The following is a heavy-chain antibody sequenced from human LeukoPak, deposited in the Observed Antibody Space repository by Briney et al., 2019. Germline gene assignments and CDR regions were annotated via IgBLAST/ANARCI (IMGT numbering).Heavy chain of an antibody. CDR1: GGSFSSFV. D-gene: IGHD3-10*01. CDR2: INPNSGGT. V-gene: IGHV1-2*04. Sequence: ASVKVSCKASGGSFSSFVIAWVRQAPGQGLEWMGWINPNSGGTNYAQKFQGWVTMTRNTSISTAYMELSSLRSEDTAVYYCARVYYYGSGSYSEAMEDYYGMDVWGQGTTVTVSS. J-gene: IGHJ6*02. CDR3: ARVYYYGSGSYSEAMEDYYGMDV.